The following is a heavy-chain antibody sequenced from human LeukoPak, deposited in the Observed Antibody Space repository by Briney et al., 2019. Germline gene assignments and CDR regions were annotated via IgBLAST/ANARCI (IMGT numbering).Heavy chain of an antibody. J-gene: IGHJ4*02. CDR3: ARDSTMIVVGVGY. Sequence: PGGSLRLSCAASGLTFSAFGMHWVRQAPGKGLEWLSIIYFDGSKKYYADSVKGRFTISRDNSKNTLYLHMHSLRAEDTAVYYCARDSTMIVVGVGYWGQGTLVTVSS. CDR2: IYFDGSKK. CDR1: GLTFSAFG. D-gene: IGHD3-22*01. V-gene: IGHV3-33*01.